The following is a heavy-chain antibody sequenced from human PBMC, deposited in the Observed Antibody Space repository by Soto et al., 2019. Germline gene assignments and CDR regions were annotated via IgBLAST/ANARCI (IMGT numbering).Heavy chain of an antibody. CDR2: IRSEGNSYAT. CDR1: LLTFSDSA. J-gene: IGHJ4*02. V-gene: IGHV3-73*01. D-gene: IGHD4-17*01. CDR3: TGYNFGDYEVRVSCDY. Sequence: EGQVVESGGGLVQPGGSLQLSCVASLLTFSDSAIHWVRQAPGKGLEWVGRIRSEGNSYATSYAASVKGRFTISRDDSKNTAYLQLKSLRIEDTAIYYCTGYNFGDYEVRVSCDYWGQGTLVTVYS.